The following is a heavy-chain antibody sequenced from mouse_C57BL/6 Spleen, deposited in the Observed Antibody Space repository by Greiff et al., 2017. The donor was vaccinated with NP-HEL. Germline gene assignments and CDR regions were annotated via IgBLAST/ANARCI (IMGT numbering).Heavy chain of an antibody. CDR2: INPSSGYT. J-gene: IGHJ3*01. V-gene: IGHV1-7*01. CDR3: ASPPYSNFFAY. Sequence: QVQLKESGAELAKPGASVKLSCKASGYTFTSYWMHWVKQRPGQGLEWIGYINPSSGYTKYNQKFKDKATLTADKSSSTAYMQLSSLTYEDSAVYYCASPPYSNFFAYWGQGTLVTVSA. D-gene: IGHD2-5*01. CDR1: GYTFTSYW.